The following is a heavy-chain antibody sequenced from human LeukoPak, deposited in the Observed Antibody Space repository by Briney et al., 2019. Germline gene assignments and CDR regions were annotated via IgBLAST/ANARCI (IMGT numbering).Heavy chain of an antibody. CDR1: GGSISSSSYY. D-gene: IGHD2-2*01. CDR2: IYYSGST. CDR3: ARADALLGYCSSTSCSATGLYFDY. V-gene: IGHV4-39*01. Sequence: PSETLSLTCTVSGGSISSSSYYWGWIRQPPGKGLEWIGSIYYSGSTYYNPSLKSRVTISVDTSKNQFSLKLSSVTAADTAVYYCARADALLGYCSSTSCSATGLYFDYWGQGTLVTVSS. J-gene: IGHJ4*02.